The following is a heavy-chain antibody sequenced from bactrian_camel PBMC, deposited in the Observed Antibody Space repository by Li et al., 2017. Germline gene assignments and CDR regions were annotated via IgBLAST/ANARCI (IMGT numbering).Heavy chain of an antibody. J-gene: IGHJ4*01. V-gene: IGHV3S6*01. CDR3: AADRRYFDVLLPSPFFHY. CDR2: IYGGGSST. CDR1: GDAVNSLC. Sequence: VQLVESGGGSVQAGGSLRLSCAASGDAVNSLCMAWFRQAPGKEREGVASIYGGGSSTYYDQSVKGRFTISQDNAKNTLYLQMNSLRPEDTAMYYCAADRRYFDVLLPSPFFHYWGQGTQVTVS.